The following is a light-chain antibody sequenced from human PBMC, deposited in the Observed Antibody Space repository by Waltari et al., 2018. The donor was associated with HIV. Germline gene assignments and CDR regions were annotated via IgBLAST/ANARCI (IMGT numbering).Light chain of an antibody. CDR2: GAS. V-gene: IGKV3-15*01. Sequence: EIVMTQSPATLSVSPGERATLSCRTSQSVSSNLAWYQHKPGQAPRLLIYGASTRATSIPPRFSGSGSGTEFTLTISSLQSDDLAVYYCQQYNDWPRTFGQGTKVEIK. CDR3: QQYNDWPRT. CDR1: QSVSSN. J-gene: IGKJ1*01.